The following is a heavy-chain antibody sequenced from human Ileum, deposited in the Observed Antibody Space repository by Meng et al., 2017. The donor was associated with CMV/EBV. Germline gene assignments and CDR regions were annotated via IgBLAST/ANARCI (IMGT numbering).Heavy chain of an antibody. J-gene: IGHJ4*02. V-gene: IGHV3-23*01. CDR2: ISGSGANS. Sequence: GESLKISCVASELTFNSYSMGWVRQAPGKGLEWVAAISGSGANSYYAESVKGRATISRDNSKNTLLLELNGLRAEDTAVYYFAKDRYFEPAHFDYWGQGTLVTVSS. CDR3: AKDRYFEPAHFDY. CDR1: ELTFNSYS. D-gene: IGHD3-9*01.